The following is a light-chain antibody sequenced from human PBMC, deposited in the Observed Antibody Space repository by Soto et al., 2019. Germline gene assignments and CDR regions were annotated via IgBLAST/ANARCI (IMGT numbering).Light chain of an antibody. J-gene: IGKJ1*01. CDR3: QLYGTSPKT. V-gene: IGKV3-20*01. Sequence: EIVLTQSPGTLSLSPGERATLYCRASQSIRDNYLAWYQQRPGQSPRLLISGASNRATGIPDRFSGSGSGTEFTLTISRLEPEDFAVYYCQLYGTSPKTFGQGTKVDIK. CDR2: GAS. CDR1: QSIRDNY.